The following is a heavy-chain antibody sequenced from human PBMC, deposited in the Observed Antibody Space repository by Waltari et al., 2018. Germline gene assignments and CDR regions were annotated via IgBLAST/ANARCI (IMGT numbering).Heavy chain of an antibody. CDR2: IYYSGST. CDR1: GGSISSSSYY. J-gene: IGHJ3*02. V-gene: IGHV4-39*01. Sequence: QLQLQESGPGLVKPSETLSLTCTVSGGSISSSSYYWGWIRQPPGKGLEWIGSIYYSGSTYYNPSLKSRVTISVDTSKNQFSLKLSSVTAADTAVYYCARHTYYDFWSGYSSFDAFDIWGQGTMVTVSS. CDR3: ARHTYYDFWSGYSSFDAFDI. D-gene: IGHD3-3*01.